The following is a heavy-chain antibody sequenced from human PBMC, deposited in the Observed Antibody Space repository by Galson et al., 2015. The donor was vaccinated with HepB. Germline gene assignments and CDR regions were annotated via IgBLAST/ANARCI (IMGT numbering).Heavy chain of an antibody. D-gene: IGHD5-18*01. J-gene: IGHJ4*02. CDR2: ISYDGINK. V-gene: IGHV3-30*18. CDR3: AKGPRGYSFGYPFY. CDR1: GFNFSNFG. Sequence: LRLSCAASGFNFSNFGMHWVRQAPGKGLEWVAVISYDGINKFYADSLKGRLTISRDNSKNTLSLQMNSLRPEDTAVYYCAKGPRGYSFGYPFYWGQGTLATVSS.